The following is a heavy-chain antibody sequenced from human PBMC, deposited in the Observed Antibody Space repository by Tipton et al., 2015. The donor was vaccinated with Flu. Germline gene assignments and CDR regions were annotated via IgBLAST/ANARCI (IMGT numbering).Heavy chain of an antibody. J-gene: IGHJ2*01. CDR2: IYYSGST. D-gene: IGHD6-13*01. CDR3: ARVSSSSSWSQDWYFAL. V-gene: IGHV4-59*01. Sequence: TLSLTCTVSGGSISSYYWSWLRQPPGKGLEWIGYIYYSGSTNYNPSLKSRVTISVDTSKNQFSLKLSSVTAADTAVYYCARVSSSSSWSQDWYFALWGRGTLVTVSS. CDR1: GGSISSYY.